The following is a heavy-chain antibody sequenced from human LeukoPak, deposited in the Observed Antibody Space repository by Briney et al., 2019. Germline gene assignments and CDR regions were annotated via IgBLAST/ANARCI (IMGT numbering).Heavy chain of an antibody. J-gene: IGHJ4*02. V-gene: IGHV4-34*01. CDR3: ARDHYDSSGYFLGNDY. CDR2: ISHSGST. Sequence: SETLSLTCAVYGGSFSGYYWSWIRQPPGKGLEWIGEISHSGSTNYNPSLSSRVTMSVDTSRNQFSLKLSSVTAADTAVYYCARDHYDSSGYFLGNDYWGQGILVTVSS. D-gene: IGHD3-22*01. CDR1: GGSFSGYY.